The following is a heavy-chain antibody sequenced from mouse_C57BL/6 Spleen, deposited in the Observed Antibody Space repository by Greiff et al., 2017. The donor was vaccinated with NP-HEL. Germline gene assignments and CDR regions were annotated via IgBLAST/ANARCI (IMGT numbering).Heavy chain of an antibody. CDR2: ISYDGSN. CDR3: ARNPLYYYGSSYGYFDV. J-gene: IGHJ1*03. V-gene: IGHV3-6*01. Sequence: ESGPGLVKPSQSLSLTCSVTGYSITSGYYWNWIRQFPGNKLEWMGYISYDGSNNYNPSLKNRISITRDTSKNQFFLKLNSVTTEDTATYYCARNPLYYYGSSYGYFDVWGTGTTVTVSS. D-gene: IGHD1-1*01. CDR1: GYSITSGYY.